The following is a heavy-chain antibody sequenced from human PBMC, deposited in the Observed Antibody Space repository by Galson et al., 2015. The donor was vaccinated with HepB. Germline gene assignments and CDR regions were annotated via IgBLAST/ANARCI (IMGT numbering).Heavy chain of an antibody. Sequence: SVKVSCKASGYTFTSYYMHWVRQAPGQGLEWMGIINPSGGSTSYAQKFQGRVTMTRDTSTSTVYMELSSLRSEDTAVYYCARSQGRTTRSDTYYYGMDVWGQGTTVTVSS. J-gene: IGHJ6*02. CDR1: GYTFTSYY. CDR2: INPSGGST. D-gene: IGHD1-1*01. V-gene: IGHV1-46*03. CDR3: ARSQGRTTRSDTYYYGMDV.